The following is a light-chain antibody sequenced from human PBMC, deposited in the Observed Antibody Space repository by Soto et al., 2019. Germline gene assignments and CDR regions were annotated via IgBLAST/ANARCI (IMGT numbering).Light chain of an antibody. CDR2: DAS. V-gene: IGKV1-5*01. CDR3: QQYNSYSQT. Sequence: DIQMTQSPSTVSASVGDRASSGCRASQSISSWLAWYQQKPGTAPKLLIYDASSLESGVPSRFSGSGSGTEFTLTISSLQPDDFATYYCQQYNSYSQTFGQGTKVDIK. CDR1: QSISSW. J-gene: IGKJ1*01.